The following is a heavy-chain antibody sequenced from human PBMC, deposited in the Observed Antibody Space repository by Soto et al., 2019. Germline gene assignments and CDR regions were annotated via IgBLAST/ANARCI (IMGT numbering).Heavy chain of an antibody. V-gene: IGHV3-33*01. CDR1: GFMFSNHG. CDR2: IWSDGNNR. CDR3: VRGDNWNDEASDY. Sequence: QVQLVESGGGVVQPGRSLRLSCAASGFMFSNHGMHWVRQAPGKGLEWVAVIWSDGNNRYYADSVKGRFTISSDNSKNTLYLQMNSRRAEETAVYYCVRGDNWNDEASDYWGQGTLVTVSS. J-gene: IGHJ4*02. D-gene: IGHD1-1*01.